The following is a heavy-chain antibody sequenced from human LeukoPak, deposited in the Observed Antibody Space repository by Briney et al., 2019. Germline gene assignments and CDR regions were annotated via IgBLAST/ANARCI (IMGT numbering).Heavy chain of an antibody. CDR3: ARADSSRARIDY. Sequence: SETLSLTCTASGGSISSYYWSWIRQPPGKGLEWIGYIYYSGSTNYNPSLKSRVTISVDTSKNQFSLKLSSVTAADTAVYYCARADSSRARIDYWGQGTLVTVSS. J-gene: IGHJ4*02. CDR2: IYYSGST. D-gene: IGHD3-22*01. V-gene: IGHV4-59*01. CDR1: GGSISSYY.